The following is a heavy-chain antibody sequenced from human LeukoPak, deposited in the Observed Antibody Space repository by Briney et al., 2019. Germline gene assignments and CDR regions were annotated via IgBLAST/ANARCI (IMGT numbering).Heavy chain of an antibody. D-gene: IGHD3-10*01. CDR2: ISSSSSYT. CDR1: GFTFSDYY. CDR3: ARDRFVQAHTRYFDY. V-gene: IGHV3-11*06. Sequence: GGSLRLSCAASGFTFSDYYMSWIRQAPGKGLEWVSYISSSSSYTNYADSVKGRFTISRDNAKNSLYLQMNSLRAEDTAVYYRARDRFVQAHTRYFDYWGQGTLVTVSS. J-gene: IGHJ4*02.